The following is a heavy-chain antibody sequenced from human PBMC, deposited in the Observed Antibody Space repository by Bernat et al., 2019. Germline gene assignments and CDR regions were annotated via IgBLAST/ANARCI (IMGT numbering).Heavy chain of an antibody. V-gene: IGHV3-9*01. D-gene: IGHD3-3*01. Sequence: EVQLVESGGGLVKPGRSLRLSCAASGFTFDDYAMHWVRQAPGKGLEWVSGISWNSGSTGYADAVKGRVNISRDNAKNSLHLQMNSLRAEDTALYYCVKDVNDFWSGYSRFDPWGQGTLVSVSS. J-gene: IGHJ5*02. CDR2: ISWNSGST. CDR3: VKDVNDFWSGYSRFDP. CDR1: GFTFDDYA.